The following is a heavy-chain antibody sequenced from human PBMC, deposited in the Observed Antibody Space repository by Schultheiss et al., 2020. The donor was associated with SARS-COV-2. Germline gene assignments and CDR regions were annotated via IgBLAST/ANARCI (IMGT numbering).Heavy chain of an antibody. V-gene: IGHV4-31*03. D-gene: IGHD3-10*01. Sequence: SQTLTLTCTVSGGSISSGGYYWSWIRQHPGKGLEWIGEIYHSGSTNYNPSLKSRVTISVDKSKNQFSLKLSSVTAADTAVYYCARDGDFYYYYMDVWGKGTTVTVSS. CDR3: ARDGDFYYYYMDV. CDR1: GGSISSGGYY. J-gene: IGHJ6*03. CDR2: IYHSGST.